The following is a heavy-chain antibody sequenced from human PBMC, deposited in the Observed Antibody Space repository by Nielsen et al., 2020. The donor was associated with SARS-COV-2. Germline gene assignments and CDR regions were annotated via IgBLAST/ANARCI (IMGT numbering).Heavy chain of an antibody. CDR3: ARDRDRLLWFGELLLH. V-gene: IGHV1-18*01. Sequence: ASVKVSCKASGYTFTSYGISWVRQAPGQGLEWMGWISAYNGNTNYAQKLQGRVTMTTDTSTSTAYMELRSLRSDDTAVYHCARDRDRLLWFGELLLHWGQGTLVTVSS. CDR1: GYTFTSYG. CDR2: ISAYNGNT. J-gene: IGHJ4*02. D-gene: IGHD3-10*01.